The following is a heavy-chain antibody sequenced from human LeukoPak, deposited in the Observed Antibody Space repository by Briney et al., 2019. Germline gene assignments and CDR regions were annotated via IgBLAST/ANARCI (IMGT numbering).Heavy chain of an antibody. J-gene: IGHJ4*02. D-gene: IGHD6-19*01. CDR1: GFTFVSYP. Sequence: ERSLRLSCAASGFTFVSYPMHWVRQAPGKGLERVAVISFDGTNQFYADSVKGRFTISRDNSKNTLYLQMDSLRAEDTSVYYCARVAYSSTWVPFDYWGQGTLVTVSS. V-gene: IGHV3-30-3*01. CDR2: ISFDGTNQ. CDR3: ARVAYSSTWVPFDY.